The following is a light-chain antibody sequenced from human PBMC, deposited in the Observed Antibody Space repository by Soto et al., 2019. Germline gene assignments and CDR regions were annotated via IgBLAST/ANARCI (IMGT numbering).Light chain of an antibody. CDR3: MQGTHWPIT. J-gene: IGKJ5*01. CDR1: QSLVYNDGNIY. Sequence: EGGMTQSPLSLPVTLGQPASISCRSSQSLVYNDGNIYLNWFQQMPGQSPRRLIYKVSNRDSGVPDRFSGSGSDTDFTLKISRVEAEDVGVYYCMQGTHWPITFGQGTRLEI. V-gene: IGKV2-30*01. CDR2: KVS.